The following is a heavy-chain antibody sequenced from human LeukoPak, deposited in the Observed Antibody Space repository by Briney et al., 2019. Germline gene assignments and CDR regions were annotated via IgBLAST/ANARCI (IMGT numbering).Heavy chain of an antibody. D-gene: IGHD4-23*01. CDR3: ARYDYGGNFYY. CDR1: GFTFSNYW. J-gene: IGHJ4*02. Sequence: GGSLRLSCAASGFTFSNYWMSWVRQAPGKGLEWVANIKQDASEKYYVDSVKGRFTIFRDNAKNSLYLQMNSLRAEDTAVYYCARYDYGGNFYYWGQGTLVTVSS. V-gene: IGHV3-7*05. CDR2: IKQDASEK.